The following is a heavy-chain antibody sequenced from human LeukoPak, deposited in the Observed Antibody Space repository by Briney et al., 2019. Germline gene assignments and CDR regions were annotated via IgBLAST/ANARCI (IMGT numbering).Heavy chain of an antibody. CDR1: GGSISNSTYY. CDR3: ATQGYSGYDDRGSFDY. Sequence: SETLSLTCTVSGGSISNSTYYWGWIRQPPGKGLEWIGSIYYSGSTYYNPSLKSRVTISVDTSKNQFSLKLSSVTAADTAVYYCATQGYSGYDDRGSFDYWGQGTLVTVSS. CDR2: IYYSGST. D-gene: IGHD5-12*01. J-gene: IGHJ4*02. V-gene: IGHV4-39*07.